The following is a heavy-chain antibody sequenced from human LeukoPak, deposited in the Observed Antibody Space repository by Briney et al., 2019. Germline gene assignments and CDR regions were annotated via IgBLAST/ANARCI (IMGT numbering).Heavy chain of an antibody. Sequence: PGGSLRLSCSASGFTFSSYAMHWVRQAPGKGLEYVSAISSNGGSTYYADSVKGRFTISRGNSKNTLYLQMSSLRAEDTAVYYCVKDHGPFVVVPPPIYYYYGMDVWGQGTTVTVSS. J-gene: IGHJ6*02. V-gene: IGHV3-64D*09. CDR1: GFTFSSYA. D-gene: IGHD2-2*01. CDR3: VKDHGPFVVVPPPIYYYYGMDV. CDR2: ISSNGGST.